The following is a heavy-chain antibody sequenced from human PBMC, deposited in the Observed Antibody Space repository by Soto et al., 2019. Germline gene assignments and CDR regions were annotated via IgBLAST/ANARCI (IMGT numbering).Heavy chain of an antibody. J-gene: IGHJ6*02. Sequence: GGSLRLSCAASGFTFSSYGMHWVRQAPGKGLEWVAVISYDGSNKYYADSVKGRFTISRDNSKNTLYLQMNSLRAEDTAVYYCAKDAGYSSGWYDYYYYGMDVWGQGTTVTVSS. CDR2: ISYDGSNK. CDR3: AKDAGYSSGWYDYYYYGMDV. CDR1: GFTFSSYG. V-gene: IGHV3-30*18. D-gene: IGHD6-19*01.